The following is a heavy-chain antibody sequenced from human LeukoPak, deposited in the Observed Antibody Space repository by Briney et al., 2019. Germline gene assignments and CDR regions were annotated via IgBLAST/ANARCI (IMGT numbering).Heavy chain of an antibody. J-gene: IGHJ1*01. CDR1: GFTFSSYG. D-gene: IGHD6-13*01. CDR3: AKERYSSSWYAAEYFQH. CDR2: ISYDGSNK. Sequence: GRSLRLSCAASGFTFSSYGMHWVRQAPGKGLEWVAVISYDGSNKYYADSVKGRFTISRDNSKNTLYLQMNSLRAEDTAVYYCAKERYSSSWYAAEYFQHWARAPWSPSPQ. V-gene: IGHV3-30*18.